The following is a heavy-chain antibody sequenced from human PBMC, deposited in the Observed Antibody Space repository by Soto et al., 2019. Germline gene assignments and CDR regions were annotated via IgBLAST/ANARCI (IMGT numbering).Heavy chain of an antibody. V-gene: IGHV4-31*03. CDR1: GGSISSGGYY. Sequence: SETLSLTCTVSGGSISSGGYYWSWIRQHPGKGLEWIGYIYYSGSTYYNPSLKSRVTISVDTSKNQFSLKLSSVTAADTAVYYCARKTLQLWYYDYWGQGTLVTVSS. CDR2: IYYSGST. CDR3: ARKTLQLWYYDY. D-gene: IGHD5-18*01. J-gene: IGHJ4*02.